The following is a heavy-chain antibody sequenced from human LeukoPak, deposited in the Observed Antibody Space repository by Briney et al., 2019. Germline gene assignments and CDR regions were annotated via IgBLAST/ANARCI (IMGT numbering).Heavy chain of an antibody. CDR3: ARGKEYYDSSGYYYPFDP. CDR2: MNPNSGNT. CDR1: GYTFTSYG. Sequence: ASVKVSCKASGYTFTSYGFSWVRQAPGQGLEWMGWMNPNSGNTGYAQRFQGRVTMTRDTSITTAYMELSSLRSEDTAVYYCARGKEYYDSSGYYYPFDPWGQGTLVTVSS. V-gene: IGHV1-8*02. D-gene: IGHD3-22*01. J-gene: IGHJ5*02.